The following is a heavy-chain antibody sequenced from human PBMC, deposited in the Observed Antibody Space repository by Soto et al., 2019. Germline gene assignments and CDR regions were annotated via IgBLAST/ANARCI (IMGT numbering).Heavy chain of an antibody. Sequence: QVQLVQSGAEVKKPGSSVTVSCKASGGTFSSYAISWVRQAPGQGLEWMGGIIPIFGTAHYAQKFQCRVTITADDSTPTAYMERSSLRSEYTAVYYCASNLPRDYYDSSGYLYYYYGRDFCGQGTTVTVSS. V-gene: IGHV1-69*01. CDR2: IIPIFGTA. J-gene: IGHJ6*02. D-gene: IGHD3-22*01. CDR1: GGTFSSYA. CDR3: ASNLPRDYYDSSGYLYYYYGRDF.